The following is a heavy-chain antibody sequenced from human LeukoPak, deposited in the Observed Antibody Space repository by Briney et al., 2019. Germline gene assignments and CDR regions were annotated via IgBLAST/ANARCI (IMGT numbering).Heavy chain of an antibody. CDR1: GFTFSSYW. Sequence: GGSLRLSCAASGFTFSSYWMSWVRQAPGKGLKWVANIKQDGSEKYYVDSVKGRFTISRDNAKNSLYLQMNSLRAEDTAVYYCARVIAAAWGYFDYWGQGTLVTVSS. CDR2: IKQDGSEK. D-gene: IGHD6-13*01. J-gene: IGHJ4*02. CDR3: ARVIAAAWGYFDY. V-gene: IGHV3-7*01.